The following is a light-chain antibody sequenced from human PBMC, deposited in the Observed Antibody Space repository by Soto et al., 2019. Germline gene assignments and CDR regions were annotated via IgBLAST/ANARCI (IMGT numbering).Light chain of an antibody. V-gene: IGKV1-5*03. CDR3: QHYNSYSEA. CDR2: KAS. CDR1: QTISSW. J-gene: IGKJ1*01. Sequence: DIQMTQSPSTLSGSVGDRVTITCRASQTISSWLAWYQQKPGKAPKLLIYKASTLKSGVPSRFSGSGSGTEFTLTISSLQPYDFATYYCQHYNSYSEAFCQGTKVDIK.